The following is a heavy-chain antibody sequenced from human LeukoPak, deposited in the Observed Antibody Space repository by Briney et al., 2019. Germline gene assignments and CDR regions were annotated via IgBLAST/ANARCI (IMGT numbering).Heavy chain of an antibody. CDR1: RFIFNNNA. CDR3: NIAAAVDY. V-gene: IGHV3-7*01. CDR2: IKQDGSEK. D-gene: IGHD6-13*01. J-gene: IGHJ4*02. Sequence: GGSLRLSCAASRFIFNNNAMSWVRQAPGKGLEWVANIKQDGSEKYYVDSVKGRFTISRDNAKNSLYLQMNSLRAEDTAVYYCNIAAAVDYWGQGTLVTVSS.